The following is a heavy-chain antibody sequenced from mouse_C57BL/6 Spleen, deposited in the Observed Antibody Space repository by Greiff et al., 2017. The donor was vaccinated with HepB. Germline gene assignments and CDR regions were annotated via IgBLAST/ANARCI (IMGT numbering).Heavy chain of an antibody. CDR3: TRFQPGFDY. J-gene: IGHJ2*01. V-gene: IGHV1-82*01. CDR1: GYAFSSSW. CDR2: IYPGDGDT. Sequence: VQLQQSGPELVKPGASVKISCKASGYAFSSSWMNWVKQRPGKGLEWIGRIYPGDGDTNYNGKFKGKATLTADNSSSTAYMQLSSLTSEDSAVYFCTRFQPGFDYWGQGTTLTVSS.